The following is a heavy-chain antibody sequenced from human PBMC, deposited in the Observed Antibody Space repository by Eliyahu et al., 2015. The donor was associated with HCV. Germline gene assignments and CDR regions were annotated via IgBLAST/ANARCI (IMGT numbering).Heavy chain of an antibody. Sequence: EVQLVESGGGLAQPGGSLRLXCGGSGXXFXXFWMSWVRQAPGKGLEWVANINRDGRETYYVDSVKGRFTISRDNAKSALYLHMNSLRVEDTAVYYCAREDLGYCTRGGCQFNWGQGTLVTVSS. CDR3: AREDLGYCTRGGCQFN. CDR2: INRDGRET. D-gene: IGHD2-8*01. CDR1: GXXFXXFW. J-gene: IGHJ1*01. V-gene: IGHV3-7*01.